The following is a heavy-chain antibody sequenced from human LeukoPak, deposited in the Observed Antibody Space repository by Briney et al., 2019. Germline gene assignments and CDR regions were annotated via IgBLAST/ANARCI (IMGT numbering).Heavy chain of an antibody. CDR1: GFTFRSYS. CDR3: ARDAGGRTQREGWFDP. CDR2: ISSTSLYI. V-gene: IGHV3-21*01. Sequence: GGSLRLSCAGSGFTFRSYSMNWVRHAPGKGLEWVASISSTSLYIYHADSLKGRFTISRDNAKNSLYLQMNSLRVEDTAVYYCARDAGGRTQREGWFDPWGQGTLVTVSS. J-gene: IGHJ5*02. D-gene: IGHD1-26*01.